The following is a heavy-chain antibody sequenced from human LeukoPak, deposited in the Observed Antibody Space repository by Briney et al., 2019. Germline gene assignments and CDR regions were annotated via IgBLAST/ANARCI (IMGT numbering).Heavy chain of an antibody. CDR1: GFTPSSYA. D-gene: IGHD3-10*01. CDR3: ARELFGSGSCPDY. CDR2: VWQVGSNR. Sequence: PRGSLRLSCTAPGFTPSSYAIHWIRQAPGKGLEWVALVWQVGSNRYYSEAVKGRFTSSRDNSKNTVYLQINGLRAEDTAVYYCARELFGSGSCPDYWGQGTRVTVSS. V-gene: IGHV3-33*01. J-gene: IGHJ4*02.